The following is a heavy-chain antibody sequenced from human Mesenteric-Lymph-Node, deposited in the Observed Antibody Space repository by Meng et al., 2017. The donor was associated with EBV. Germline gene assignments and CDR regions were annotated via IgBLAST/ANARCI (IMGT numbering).Heavy chain of an antibody. CDR1: GAPISSNNW. V-gene: IGHV4-4*02. J-gene: IGHJ4*02. D-gene: IGHD3-10*01. Sequence: QRQEWCPGRGRPSGNPSLMCVVAGAPISSNNWWPWVRQPPGKGLEWIAEIYHSGTSNYNPSLKSRLTVSVDKSKNQFSLKLTSVTAADTAVYYCARDLLRGVIHSWGQGTLVTVSS. CDR2: IYHSGTS. CDR3: ARDLLRGVIHS.